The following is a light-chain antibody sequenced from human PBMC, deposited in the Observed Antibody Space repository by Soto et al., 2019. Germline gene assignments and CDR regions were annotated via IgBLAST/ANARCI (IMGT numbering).Light chain of an antibody. CDR2: GAS. V-gene: IGKV3-15*01. Sequence: EIVMTQSPATLSVSPGERATLSCRASQSVSSNLAWYQQKPGQAPRLLIYGASTRATGIPARFSGSGSGTDFTLTISSLQSEDFAVYYCQQYNNWPRGTFGQGIKLEIK. CDR3: QQYNNWPRGT. CDR1: QSVSSN. J-gene: IGKJ2*02.